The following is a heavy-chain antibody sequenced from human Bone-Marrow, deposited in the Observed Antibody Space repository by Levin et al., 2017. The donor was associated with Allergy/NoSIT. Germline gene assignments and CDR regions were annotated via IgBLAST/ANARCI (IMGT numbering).Heavy chain of an antibody. CDR2: IIPILGMA. Sequence: GASVKVSCNTSGGTFDTYTFSWVRQAPGQGLEWMGRIIPILGMANYAQKFQGRVTISSDKSTSTAYMELSSLRSEDTALYFCATEEGHYNSVRYYYYFDSWGQGTLVTVSS. J-gene: IGHJ4*02. V-gene: IGHV1-69*04. D-gene: IGHD3-22*01. CDR1: GGTFDTYT. CDR3: ATEEGHYNSVRYYYYFDS.